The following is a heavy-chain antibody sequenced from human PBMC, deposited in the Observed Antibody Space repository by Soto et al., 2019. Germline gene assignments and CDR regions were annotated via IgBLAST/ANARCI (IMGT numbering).Heavy chain of an antibody. CDR1: GDSISSGHYY. V-gene: IGHV4-31*03. D-gene: IGHD2-2*01. Sequence: SETLSLTCTVSGDSISSGHYYWSWIRQHPGKGLEWIGYIYYTGRTYYNPSLKSRVTISVDTSKNQFSLKLSSVTAADTAVYYCASIARYCSSTSCYEYYYYMDVWGKGTTVTVSS. CDR3: ASIARYCSSTSCYEYYYYMDV. CDR2: IYYTGRT. J-gene: IGHJ6*03.